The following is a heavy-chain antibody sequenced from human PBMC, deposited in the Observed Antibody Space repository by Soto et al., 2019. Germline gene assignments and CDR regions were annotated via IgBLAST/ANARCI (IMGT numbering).Heavy chain of an antibody. CDR2: LHHGGST. Sequence: CGVARGSSEDNSCCSLVRQPPGGGLEWIGELHHGGSTNYNPSLESRVTFSVDISKNQFFLKLSSVTAADMAVYYRTTNSAYALDYWAQGTLVTV. CDR3: TTNSAYALDY. J-gene: IGHJ4*02. V-gene: IGHV4-4*02. D-gene: IGHD5-12*01. CDR1: RGSSEDNSC.